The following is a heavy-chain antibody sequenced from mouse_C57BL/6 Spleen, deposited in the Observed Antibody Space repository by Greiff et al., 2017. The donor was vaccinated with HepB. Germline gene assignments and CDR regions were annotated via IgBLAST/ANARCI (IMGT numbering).Heavy chain of an antibody. V-gene: IGHV1-82*01. J-gene: IGHJ2*01. CDR3: ARGLYYDYDSHVDY. Sequence: VQLQQSGPELVKPGASVKISCKASGYAFSSSWMNWVKQRPGKGLEWIGRIYPGDGDTNYNGKFKGKATLTADKSTSPAYTQLSSLTSEDSAVYFCARGLYYDYDSHVDYWGQGTTLTVSS. CDR2: IYPGDGDT. D-gene: IGHD2-4*01. CDR1: GYAFSSSW.